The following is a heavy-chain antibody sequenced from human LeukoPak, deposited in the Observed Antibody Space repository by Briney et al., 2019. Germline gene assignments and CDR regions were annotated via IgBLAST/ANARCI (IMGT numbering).Heavy chain of an antibody. J-gene: IGHJ4*02. CDR1: GFSFKNYA. D-gene: IGHD1-1*01. CDR3: AKACWVSNADAVW. Sequence: GGSLRLSCAASGFSFKNYAMSWVRQAPARGPEWVSSLRGDGETFYADSVKGRFTLSRDDSRNTVYLQLNNLRVEDTAIYYCAKACWVSNADAVWWGQGTQVTVSS. CDR2: LRGDGET. V-gene: IGHV3-23*01.